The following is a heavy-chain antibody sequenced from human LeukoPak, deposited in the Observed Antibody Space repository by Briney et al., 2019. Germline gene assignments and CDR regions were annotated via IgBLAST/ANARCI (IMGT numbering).Heavy chain of an antibody. CDR2: LSYSGTT. Sequence: SETLSLTCSVSGGSISSSDYYWGWIRQPPGKGLEWIGSLSYSGTTYYNPSLRSRVTISIDTSRNQFSLKLSSVTAADTAVYYCARGADNSSGWYGGDDAFDIWGQGTMVTVSS. D-gene: IGHD6-19*01. J-gene: IGHJ3*02. CDR3: ARGADNSSGWYGGDDAFDI. CDR1: GGSISSSDYY. V-gene: IGHV4-39*07.